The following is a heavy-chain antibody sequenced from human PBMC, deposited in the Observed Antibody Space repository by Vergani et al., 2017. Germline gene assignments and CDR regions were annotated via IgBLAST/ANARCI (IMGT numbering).Heavy chain of an antibody. Sequence: EVQLLESGGGLVQPGGSLRLSCAASGFTFSSYAMSWVRQAPGKGLEWVSAISGSGGRTYYADSVKGRFTISRDNSKNTLYLQMNSLRAEDTAVFYCAKDSRVTMVRGVIIVFDYWGQGTLVTVSS. CDR2: ISGSGGRT. D-gene: IGHD3-10*01. CDR1: GFTFSSYA. CDR3: AKDSRVTMVRGVIIVFDY. V-gene: IGHV3-23*01. J-gene: IGHJ4*02.